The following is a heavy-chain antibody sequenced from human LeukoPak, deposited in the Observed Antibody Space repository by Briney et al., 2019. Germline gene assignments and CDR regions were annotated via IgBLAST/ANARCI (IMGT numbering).Heavy chain of an antibody. CDR3: ARAGYSGYGGYFYGMDV. D-gene: IGHD5-12*01. V-gene: IGHV1-18*01. CDR1: GGTFSGYA. J-gene: IGHJ6*02. CDR2: ISAYNGNT. Sequence: ASVKVSCKASGGTFSGYAISWVRQAPGQGLEWMGWISAYNGNTNYAQKLQGRVTMTTDTSTSTAYMELRSLRSDDTAVYYCARAGYSGYGGYFYGMDVWGQGTTVTVSS.